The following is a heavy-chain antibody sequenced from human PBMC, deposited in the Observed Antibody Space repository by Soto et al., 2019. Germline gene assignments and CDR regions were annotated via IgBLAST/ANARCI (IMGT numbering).Heavy chain of an antibody. CDR2: ITGSGGNT. V-gene: IGHV3-23*01. CDR1: GFTFSSYA. Sequence: PGGSLRLSCAASGFTFSSYAMSWVRQAPGKGLEWVSSITGSGGNTYYADSVKGRFTISRDNAKNSLYLQMNSLRAEDTAVYYCARGPIVVVPAAMIDHWFDPWGQGTLVTVSS. CDR3: ARGPIVVVPAAMIDHWFDP. D-gene: IGHD2-2*01. J-gene: IGHJ5*02.